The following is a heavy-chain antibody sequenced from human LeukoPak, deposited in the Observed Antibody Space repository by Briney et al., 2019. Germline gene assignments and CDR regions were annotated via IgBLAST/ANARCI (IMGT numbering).Heavy chain of an antibody. CDR3: ARGLGFDP. Sequence: SETLSLTCAVYGGSFSGYYWSWIRQPPGKGLEWIGEINHSGSTNYNPSLKSRVTISVDTSKNQFSLKLSSVTAADTAVYYCARGLGFDPWGQGTLVTVS. J-gene: IGHJ5*02. CDR1: GGSFSGYY. CDR2: INHSGST. V-gene: IGHV4-34*01.